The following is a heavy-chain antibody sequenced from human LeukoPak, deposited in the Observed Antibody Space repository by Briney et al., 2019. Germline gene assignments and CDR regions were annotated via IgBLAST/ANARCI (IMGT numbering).Heavy chain of an antibody. CDR2: IKSKPNGETT. V-gene: IGHV3-15*01. CDR1: GFIFSNAW. D-gene: IGHD2-21*02. Sequence: GGSLRLSCAGSGFIFSNAWMNWVRQAPGKGLEWVGRIKSKPNGETTDYAAPVKGRFTISRDDSKNTLFLQMNSLKTKDTAVYFCTTADFLTLKDWGQGSLVTVSS. CDR3: TTADFLTLKD. J-gene: IGHJ4*02.